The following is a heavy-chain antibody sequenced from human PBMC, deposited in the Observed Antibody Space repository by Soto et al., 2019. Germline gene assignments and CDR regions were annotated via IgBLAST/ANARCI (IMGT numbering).Heavy chain of an antibody. Sequence: ASLSLACTVCGGCLISSWYYWGWIREPPGKGLEGTGSIYYSGSTYYNPSLKSRVTITVETSQNQFSLKLSSVTAGDTAVYYCALPYYHFWSAYITGDYYYGMDVWGQGTTVTVSS. CDR2: IYYSGST. CDR1: GGCLISSWYY. CDR3: ALPYYHFWSAYITGDYYYGMDV. D-gene: IGHD3-3*01. J-gene: IGHJ6*02. V-gene: IGHV4-39*01.